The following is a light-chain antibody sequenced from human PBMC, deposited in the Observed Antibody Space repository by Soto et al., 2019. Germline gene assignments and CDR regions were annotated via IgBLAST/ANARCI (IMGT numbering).Light chain of an antibody. CDR1: QGISSY. CDR3: QQADTFPWT. J-gene: IGKJ1*01. V-gene: IGKV1-9*01. CDR2: AAS. Sequence: DIQMTQSPSTLSASVGDRVTITGRASQGISSYLAWYQQKPGKAPKLLIYAASTLQSGVPSRFSGSGSGTDFALTVSSLQPEDFATYYCQQADTFPWTFGQGTKVDIK.